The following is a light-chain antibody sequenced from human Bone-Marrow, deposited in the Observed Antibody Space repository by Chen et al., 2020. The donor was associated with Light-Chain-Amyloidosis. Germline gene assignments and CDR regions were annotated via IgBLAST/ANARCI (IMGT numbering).Light chain of an antibody. CDR2: EVT. V-gene: IGLV2-14*01. CDR3: SSYTITNTLV. J-gene: IGLJ1*01. Sequence: QSALTQPASVSGSPGQSITISCTGTSSDVGGDNHVSWYQPHPDKAPKLMIYEVTNRPSWCPDRFSGSKSDNTASLTISGLQTEDEADYFCSSYTITNTLVFGSGTRVTVL. CDR1: SSDVGGDNH.